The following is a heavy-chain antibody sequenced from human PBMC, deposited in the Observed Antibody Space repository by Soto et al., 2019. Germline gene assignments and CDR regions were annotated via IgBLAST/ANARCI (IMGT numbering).Heavy chain of an antibody. CDR2: ISGSGGST. Sequence: GGSLRLSCAASGFTFSSYAMSWVRQAPGKGLEWVSAISGSGGSTYYADSVKGRFTISRDNSKNTLYLQMNSLRAEDTAVYYCAKDGSSWYYYYYGMDVWGQGTTVTVSS. J-gene: IGHJ6*02. V-gene: IGHV3-23*01. CDR1: GFTFSSYA. D-gene: IGHD6-13*01. CDR3: AKDGSSWYYYYYGMDV.